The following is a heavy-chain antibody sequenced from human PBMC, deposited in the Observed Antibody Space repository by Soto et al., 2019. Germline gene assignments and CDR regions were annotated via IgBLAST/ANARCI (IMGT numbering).Heavy chain of an antibody. Sequence: ETLSLTCTVSGGSISSSSYYWGWIRQPPGKGLEWIGSIYYSGSTYYNPSLKSRVTISVDTSKNQFSLKLSSVTAADTAVYYCASIIAAAGTRGDYWGQGTLVTVSS. J-gene: IGHJ4*02. CDR1: GGSISSSSYY. CDR2: IYYSGST. V-gene: IGHV4-39*01. CDR3: ASIIAAAGTRGDY. D-gene: IGHD6-13*01.